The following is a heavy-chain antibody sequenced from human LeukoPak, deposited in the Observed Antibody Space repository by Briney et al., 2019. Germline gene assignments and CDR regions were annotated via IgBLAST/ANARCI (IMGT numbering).Heavy chain of an antibody. V-gene: IGHV4-34*01. CDR2: INHSGST. CDR1: GGSFSGYY. D-gene: IGHD3-10*01. CDR3: ARVRILWFGELDAFDI. Sequence: SETLSLTCAVYGGSFSGYYWSWIRQPPGKGLEWIGEINHSGSTNYNPSLKSRVTISVDTSKNQFSLKLSSVTAADTAVYYRARVRILWFGELDAFDIWGQGTMVTVSS. J-gene: IGHJ3*02.